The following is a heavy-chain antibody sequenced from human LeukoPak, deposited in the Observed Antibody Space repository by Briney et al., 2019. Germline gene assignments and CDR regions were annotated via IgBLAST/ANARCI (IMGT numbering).Heavy chain of an antibody. V-gene: IGHV3-66*01. CDR2: IYSGGSI. Sequence: GGSLRLSCAASGFTVSSNYMSWVRQAPGKGLEWVSVIYSGGSIYYANSVKGRFTISRDNSKNTLYLQMNSLRAEDTAVYYCARETGSPYGMDVWGQGTTVTVSS. CDR3: ARETGSPYGMDV. D-gene: IGHD2-15*01. J-gene: IGHJ6*02. CDR1: GFTVSSNY.